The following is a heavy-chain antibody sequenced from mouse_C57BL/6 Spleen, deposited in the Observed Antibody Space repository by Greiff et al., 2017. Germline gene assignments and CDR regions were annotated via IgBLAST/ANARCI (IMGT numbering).Heavy chain of an antibody. CDR3: ASLLHGGFAY. V-gene: IGHV3-6*01. J-gene: IGHJ3*01. Sequence: ESGPGLVKPSQSLSLTCSVTGYSITSGYYWNWIRQFPGNKLEWMGYISYDGSNNYNPSLKNRISITRDTSKNQFFLKLNSVTTEDTATYYCASLLHGGFAYWGQGTLVTVSA. D-gene: IGHD2-10*01. CDR1: GYSITSGYY. CDR2: ISYDGSN.